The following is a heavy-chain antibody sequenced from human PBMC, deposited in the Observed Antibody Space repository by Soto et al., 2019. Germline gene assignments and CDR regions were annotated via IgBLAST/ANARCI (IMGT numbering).Heavy chain of an antibody. J-gene: IGHJ4*02. CDR3: ARDRSNSLDFFDS. V-gene: IGHV4-30-4*01. Sequence: SETLSLTCSVSGGSISSDEFYWTWIRQPPGEGLEWIGYIYYNGRASYNPSLESRVAISVDTSKNQFSLRLTSVSAADTAVYYCARDRSNSLDFFDSWGQGTPVTVSS. CDR1: GGSISSDEFY. CDR2: IYYNGRA. D-gene: IGHD6-6*01.